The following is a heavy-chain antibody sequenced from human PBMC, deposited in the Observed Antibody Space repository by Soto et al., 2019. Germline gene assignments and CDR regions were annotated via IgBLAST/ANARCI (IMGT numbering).Heavy chain of an antibody. D-gene: IGHD6-19*01. Sequence: SETLSLTCAVSGGSINSSDWWNWVRQPPGKGLEWIGEIYHGGNIYYNPSLKGRVTISLDMSKNQFSLTLNSVTAADTAVYYCGRDHQYNSGWSFDFWGQGTLVTVSS. CDR1: GGSINSSDW. CDR2: IYHGGNI. J-gene: IGHJ4*02. CDR3: GRDHQYNSGWSFDF. V-gene: IGHV4-4*02.